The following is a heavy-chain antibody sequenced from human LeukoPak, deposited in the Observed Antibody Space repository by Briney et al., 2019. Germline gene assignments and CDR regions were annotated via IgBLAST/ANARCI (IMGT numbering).Heavy chain of an antibody. J-gene: IGHJ4*02. CDR3: ARLGIGVVPSAMLGDYYFDY. V-gene: IGHV4-59*08. CDR1: GASMSSNY. CDR2: NYYSGST. D-gene: IGHD2-2*01. Sequence: SETLSLTCNVSGASMSSNYWSWIRQPPGKGLECLVYNYYSGSTKYNPSLKGRVTISVDTSKSQFSLKLTSVTAAGTAVYYCARLGIGVVPSAMLGDYYFDYWGQGTLVTVSS.